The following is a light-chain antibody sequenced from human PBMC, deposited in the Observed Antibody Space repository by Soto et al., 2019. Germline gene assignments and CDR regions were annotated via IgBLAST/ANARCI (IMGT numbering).Light chain of an antibody. V-gene: IGKV3-20*01. J-gene: IGKJ1*01. CDR2: AAS. Sequence: PGERATLSCRASQHVDNNYLAWYQQKPGQAPRPLIYAASNRAPGIPDRFRGSGSGTDFSLTISRLEPEDFAVYYCQQYAGSPWTFGQGTKVEI. CDR1: QHVDNNY. CDR3: QQYAGSPWT.